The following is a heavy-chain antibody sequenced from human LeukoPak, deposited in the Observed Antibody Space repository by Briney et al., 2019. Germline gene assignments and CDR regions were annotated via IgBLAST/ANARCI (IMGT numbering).Heavy chain of an antibody. D-gene: IGHD6-19*01. Sequence: ASVKVSCKASGYTFTSYGISWVRQAPGQGLEWMGWISAYNGNTNYAQKLQGRVTMTTGTSTSTAYMELRSLRSDDTAVYYCARDNSSGWQSDFDYWGQGTLVTVSS. CDR3: ARDNSSGWQSDFDY. V-gene: IGHV1-18*01. CDR2: ISAYNGNT. CDR1: GYTFTSYG. J-gene: IGHJ4*02.